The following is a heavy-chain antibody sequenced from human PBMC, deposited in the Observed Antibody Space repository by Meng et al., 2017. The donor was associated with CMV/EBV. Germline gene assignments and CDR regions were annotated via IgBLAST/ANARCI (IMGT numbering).Heavy chain of an antibody. Sequence: GSLRLSCTVSGGSISSSSYYWGWIRQPPGKGLEWIGSIYYSGSTYYNPSLKGRVTISVDTSKNQFSLKLSSVTAAETAVYYCARGIIAAAASSVDYYYYGMDVWGQGTTVTVSS. CDR1: GGSISSSSYY. CDR3: ARGIIAAAASSVDYYYYGMDV. D-gene: IGHD6-13*01. V-gene: IGHV4-39*07. J-gene: IGHJ6*02. CDR2: IYYSGST.